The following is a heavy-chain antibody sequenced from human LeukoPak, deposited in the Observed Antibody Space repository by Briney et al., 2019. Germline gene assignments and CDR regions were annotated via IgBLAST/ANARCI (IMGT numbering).Heavy chain of an antibody. V-gene: IGHV4-59*01. CDR1: GGSMSSYY. J-gene: IGHJ4*02. CDR3: ARDHRGYSYGLFDY. CDR2: IYYSGST. Sequence: SETLSLTCTVSGGSMSSYYWSWIRQPPGKGLEWIGSIYYSGSTNYNPSLKSRVTISVDTSKNQFSLRLSSVTAADTAVYYCARDHRGYSYGLFDYWGQGTLVTVSS. D-gene: IGHD5-18*01.